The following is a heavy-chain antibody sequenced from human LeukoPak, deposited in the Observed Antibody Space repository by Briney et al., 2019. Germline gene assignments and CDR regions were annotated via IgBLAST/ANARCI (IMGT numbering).Heavy chain of an antibody. CDR2: IIPIFGTA. D-gene: IGHD5-24*01. CDR1: GGTFSSYA. CDR3: ASGSHTSRWLQPDY. J-gene: IGHJ4*02. V-gene: IGHV1-69*05. Sequence: SAKVSCKASGGTFSSYAISWVRQAPGQGLEWMGGIIPIFGTANYAQRFQGRVTITTDESTSTAYMELSRLRSEDTAVYYCASGSHTSRWLQPDYWGQGTLVTVSS.